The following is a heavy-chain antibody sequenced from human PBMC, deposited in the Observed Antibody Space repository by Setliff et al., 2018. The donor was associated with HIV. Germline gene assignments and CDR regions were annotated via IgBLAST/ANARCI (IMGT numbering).Heavy chain of an antibody. CDR1: GNRRY. J-gene: IGHJ2*01. Sequence: ASVKVSCKGSGNRRYIHWVRQAPGQGPEWMGMINPTGDSTRYAKKFHGRVTMTIDASTNRLYMELTSLRFEYTAVYYCTRAEYSYGYDRWDWYFDLWGRGTLVTV. CDR2: INPTGDST. CDR3: TRAEYSYGYDRWDWYFDL. V-gene: IGHV1-46*02. D-gene: IGHD5-18*01.